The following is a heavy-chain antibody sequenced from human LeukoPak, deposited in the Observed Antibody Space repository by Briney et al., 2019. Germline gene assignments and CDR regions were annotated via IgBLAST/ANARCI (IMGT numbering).Heavy chain of an antibody. V-gene: IGHV4-39*07. D-gene: IGHD2-2*02. J-gene: IGHJ4*02. CDR2: IYYSGST. Sequence: SETLPLTCTVSGGSISSSSYYWGWIRQPPGKGLEWIGSIYYSGSTYYNPSLKSRVTISVDTSKNQFSLKLSSVTAADTAVYYCARDGTWAAAIAGLDYWGQGTLVTVSS. CDR3: ARDGTWAAAIAGLDY. CDR1: GGSISSSSYY.